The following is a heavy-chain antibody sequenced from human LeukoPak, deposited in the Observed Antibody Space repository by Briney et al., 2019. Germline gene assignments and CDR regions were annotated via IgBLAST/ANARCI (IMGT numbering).Heavy chain of an antibody. CDR3: ARGMATNYLGNYCYYGMDV. CDR1: GGSISSGSYY. J-gene: IGHJ6*02. CDR2: IYTSGST. V-gene: IGHV4-61*02. Sequence: PSETLSLTCTVSGGSISSGSYYWSWIRQPAGKGLEWIGRIYTSGSTNYNPSLKSRVTISVDTSKNQFSLKLSSVTAADTAVYYCARGMATNYLGNYCYYGMDVWGQGTTVTVSS. D-gene: IGHD5-24*01.